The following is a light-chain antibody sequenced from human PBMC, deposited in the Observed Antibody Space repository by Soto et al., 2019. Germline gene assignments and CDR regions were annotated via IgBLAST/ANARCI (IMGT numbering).Light chain of an antibody. J-gene: IGKJ1*01. V-gene: IGKV3-20*01. CDR2: AAS. CDR1: QSVSTNY. Sequence: IVLTQSPATLSLSPGERATLSCRASQSVSTNYLAWYRQRPGPAPGPLIYAASSRAPGISDRFSGSGSGTDFTLTINRLEHEDVAVYYCQQYGSVPWTFGQGTTVEI. CDR3: QQYGSVPWT.